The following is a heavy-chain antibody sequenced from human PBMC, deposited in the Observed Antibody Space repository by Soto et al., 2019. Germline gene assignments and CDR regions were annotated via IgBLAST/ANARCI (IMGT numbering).Heavy chain of an antibody. V-gene: IGHV4-31*03. CDR2: IYYSGST. D-gene: IGHD1-7*01. CDR3: TRDRGGYNWNSYYYYGMDV. CDR1: GGSISSGGYY. J-gene: IGHJ6*02. Sequence: SETLSLTCTVSGGSISSGGYYWSWIRQHPGKGLEWIGYIYYSGSTYYNPSLKSRVTISVDTSKNQFSLKLSSVTAADTAVYYCTRDRGGYNWNSYYYYGMDVWGQGTTVTVSS.